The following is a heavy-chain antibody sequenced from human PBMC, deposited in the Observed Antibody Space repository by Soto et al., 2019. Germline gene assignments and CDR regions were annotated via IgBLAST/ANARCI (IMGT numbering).Heavy chain of an antibody. Sequence: ASVKVSCKASGGTFSSYAISWVRRAPGQGLEWMGGIIPIFGTANYAQKFQGRVTITADESTSTAYMELSSLRSEDTAVYYCARGSSVVVVAANYYYYGMDVWGQGTTVTVSS. CDR3: ARGSSVVVVAANYYYYGMDV. J-gene: IGHJ6*02. D-gene: IGHD2-15*01. V-gene: IGHV1-69*13. CDR2: IIPIFGTA. CDR1: GGTFSSYA.